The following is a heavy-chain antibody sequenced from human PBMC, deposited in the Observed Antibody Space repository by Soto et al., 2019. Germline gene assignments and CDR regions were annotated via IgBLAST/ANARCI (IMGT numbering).Heavy chain of an antibody. V-gene: IGHV4-39*01. J-gene: IGHJ4*02. CDR2: FYYSGSP. CDR1: GDSIRSSSHY. D-gene: IGHD3-10*01. Sequence: PSETLSLTCTVSGDSIRSSSHYWAWNRQPPGKGLEWIGGFYYSGSPYYNPSLKSRVTMSVDTSKNQFSLNLNSVTAADTAVYYCASMGYHYGSGSYPLDYWGQGTLVTVS. CDR3: ASMGYHYGSGSYPLDY.